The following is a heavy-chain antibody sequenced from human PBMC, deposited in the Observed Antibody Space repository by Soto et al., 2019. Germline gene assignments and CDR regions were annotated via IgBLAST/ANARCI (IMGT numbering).Heavy chain of an antibody. CDR1: GGSVSRGSYY. J-gene: IGHJ4*02. CDR2: IYYSGST. V-gene: IGHV4-61*01. CDR3: ARDLRAHGSGWYFFDY. Sequence: PSETLSLTCTVSGGSVSRGSYYWSWIRQPPGKGLEWIGYIYYSGSTNYNPSLKSRVTISVDTSKNQFSLKLSSVTAADTAVYYCARDLRAHGSGWYFFDYWGQGSPVTGS. D-gene: IGHD6-19*01.